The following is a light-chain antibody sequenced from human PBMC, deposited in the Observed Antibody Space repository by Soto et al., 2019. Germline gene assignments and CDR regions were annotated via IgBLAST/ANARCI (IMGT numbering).Light chain of an antibody. CDR3: QQYDSSPPFT. CDR2: AAS. J-gene: IGKJ3*01. Sequence: EIVLTQSPGTLSLSPGERATLSCRASQSVNSGYLAWYQQKPGQAPRLLIYAASSRATGIPDRFSGSGSGTDFTLTSSRLEPEDFAVYYCQQYDSSPPFTFGPGTKVDI. CDR1: QSVNSGY. V-gene: IGKV3-20*01.